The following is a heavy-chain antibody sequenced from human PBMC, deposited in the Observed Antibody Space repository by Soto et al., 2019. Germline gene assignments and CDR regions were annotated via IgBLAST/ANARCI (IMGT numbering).Heavy chain of an antibody. J-gene: IGHJ4*02. CDR2: ISYDGSNK. D-gene: IGHD1-1*01. V-gene: IGHV3-30-3*02. CDR3: AKRATGTYFDY. CDR1: GFTFSSYA. Sequence: GGSLRLSCAASGFTFSSYAMHWVRQAPGKGLEWVALISYDGSNKYYADSVKGRFTISRDNSKNTLYLQMNSLRAEDTAVYYCAKRATGTYFDYWGQGTLVTVSS.